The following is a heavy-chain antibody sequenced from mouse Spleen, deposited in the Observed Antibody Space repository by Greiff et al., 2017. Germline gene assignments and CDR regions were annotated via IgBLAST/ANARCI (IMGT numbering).Heavy chain of an antibody. J-gene: IGHJ1*01. CDR2: IYPGSGNT. Sequence: QVQLQQSGPELVKPGASVKLSCKASGYTFTSYYINWVKQRPGQGLEWIARIYPGSGNTYYNEKFKGKATLTAEKSSSTAYMQLSSLTSEDSAVYFCARELGRLDWYFDVWGAGTTVTVSS. CDR3: ARELGRLDWYFDV. V-gene: IGHV1-76*01. CDR1: GYTFTSYY. D-gene: IGHD4-1*01.